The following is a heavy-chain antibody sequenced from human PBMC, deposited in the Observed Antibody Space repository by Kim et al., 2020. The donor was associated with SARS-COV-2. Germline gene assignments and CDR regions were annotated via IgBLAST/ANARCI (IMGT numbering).Heavy chain of an antibody. D-gene: IGHD6-13*01. V-gene: IGHV3-30*18. CDR1: GFTFSSYG. CDR2: ISYDGSNK. CDR3: AKDQLAESFNGFDY. J-gene: IGHJ4*02. Sequence: GGSLRLSCAASGFTFSSYGMHWVRQAPGKGLEWVAVISYDGSNKYYADSVKGRFTISRDNSKNTLYLQMNSLRAEDTAVYYCAKDQLAESFNGFDYWGQGTLVTVSS.